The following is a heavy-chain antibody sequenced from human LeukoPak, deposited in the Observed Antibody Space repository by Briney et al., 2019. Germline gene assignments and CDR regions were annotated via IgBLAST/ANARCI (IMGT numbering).Heavy chain of an antibody. J-gene: IGHJ4*02. CDR2: IIPILGIA. D-gene: IGHD6-25*01. Sequence: ASVKVSCKASGGTFSSYAISWVRQAPGQGPEWMGRIIPILGIANYAQKFQGRVTITADKSTSTAYMELSSLRSEDTAVYHCARVADGYYFDYWGQGTLVTVSS. CDR1: GGTFSSYA. V-gene: IGHV1-69*04. CDR3: ARVADGYYFDY.